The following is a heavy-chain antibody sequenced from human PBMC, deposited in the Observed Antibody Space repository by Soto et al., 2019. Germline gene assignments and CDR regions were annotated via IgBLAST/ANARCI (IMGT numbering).Heavy chain of an antibody. CDR3: ARDKQWLVRFYFDF. Sequence: PGGSLRLSCAASGFTFSSYGMHWVRQAPGKGLEWVAVIWYDGGNKYYADSVKGRFTISRDNSKNTLYLQMNSLRAEDTAVYYCARDKQWLVRFYFDFWGQGTLVTVSS. CDR1: GFTFSSYG. D-gene: IGHD6-19*01. CDR2: IWYDGGNK. J-gene: IGHJ4*02. V-gene: IGHV3-33*01.